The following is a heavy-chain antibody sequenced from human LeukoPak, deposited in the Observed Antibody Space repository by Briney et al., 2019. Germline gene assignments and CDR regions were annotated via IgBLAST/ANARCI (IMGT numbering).Heavy chain of an antibody. CDR1: GFTFSSFP. Sequence: GGSLRLSCAASGFTFSSFPMHWVRQAPGKGLEWVAVISYDGINKYYADSVKGRFTISRDNAKNSLYLQMNSLRAEDTALYYCARVVGIAAAGPLGYWGQGTLVTVSS. CDR2: ISYDGINK. CDR3: ARVVGIAAAGPLGY. D-gene: IGHD6-13*01. J-gene: IGHJ4*02. V-gene: IGHV3-30*04.